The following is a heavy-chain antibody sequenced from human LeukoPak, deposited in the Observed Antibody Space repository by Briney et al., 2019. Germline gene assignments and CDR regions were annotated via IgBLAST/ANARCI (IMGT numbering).Heavy chain of an antibody. D-gene: IGHD3-22*01. CDR2: ISPNSGGT. CDR3: AGVSRFYYDSSGDFDY. Sequence: ASVKVSCKASGYIFTDCYLHWVRQAPGQGPEWMGWISPNSGGTKYAQKFRGRVTMTRATSINTAYMELSRLKSDDTAVYYCAGVSRFYYDSSGDFDYWGPGTQVIVSS. CDR1: GYIFTDCY. J-gene: IGHJ4*02. V-gene: IGHV1-2*02.